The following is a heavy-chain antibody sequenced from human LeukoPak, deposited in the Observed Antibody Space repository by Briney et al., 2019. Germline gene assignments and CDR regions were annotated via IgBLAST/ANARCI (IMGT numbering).Heavy chain of an antibody. CDR1: GGSISSYY. J-gene: IGHJ6*02. CDR2: IYYSGST. V-gene: IGHV4-59*12. D-gene: IGHD2-2*02. CDR3: ARARFEVYTMRSFYYGMDV. Sequence: SETLSLTCTVSGGSISSYYWSWIRQPPGKGLEWIGYIYYSGSTNYNPSLKSRVTISVDTSKNQFSLKMFSMTAADTAVYYCARARFEVYTMRSFYYGMDVWGQGTTVTVSS.